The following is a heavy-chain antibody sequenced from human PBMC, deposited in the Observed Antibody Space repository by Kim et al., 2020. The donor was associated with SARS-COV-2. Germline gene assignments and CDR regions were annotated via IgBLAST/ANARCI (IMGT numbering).Heavy chain of an antibody. CDR2: MYTSGDT. CDR1: GGSISGHY. D-gene: IGHD5-12*01. J-gene: IGHJ4*01. V-gene: IGHV4-4*07. Sequence: SETLSLTCSVSGGSISGHYWTWIRQPAGKGLEWIGRMYTSGDTDYNPSLRSRVTMSLDRSRNQFXLKLSSVTAADTALYYCARGLALNGGYDWGLDYWG. CDR3: ARGLALNGGYDWGLDY.